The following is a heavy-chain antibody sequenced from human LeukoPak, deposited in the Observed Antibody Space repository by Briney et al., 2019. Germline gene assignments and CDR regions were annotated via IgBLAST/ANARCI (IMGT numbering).Heavy chain of an antibody. CDR3: AKDRGSGYSYGYFDY. V-gene: IGHV1-69*04. Sequence: ASVKVSCKASGGTFSSYAISWVRQAPGQGLEWMGRIIPILGIANYAQKFQGRVTITADKSTSTAYMELSSLRSEDTAVYYCAKDRGSGYSYGYFDYWGQGTLVTVSS. CDR2: IIPILGIA. J-gene: IGHJ4*02. D-gene: IGHD5-18*01. CDR1: GGTFSSYA.